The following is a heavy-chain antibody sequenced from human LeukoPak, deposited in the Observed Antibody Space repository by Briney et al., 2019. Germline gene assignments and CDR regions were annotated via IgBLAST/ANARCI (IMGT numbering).Heavy chain of an antibody. CDR2: IYYSGST. J-gene: IGHJ6*02. CDR1: GASITTYY. V-gene: IGHV4-59*08. CDR3: ARLYYYYGLDV. Sequence: SETLSLTCAVSGASITTYYWSWIRQPPGKGLEWIAYIYYSGSTNYNPSLKSRVTISVDTSKNQFSLKLSSVTAADTAVYYCARLYYYYGLDVWGQGTTVTVSS.